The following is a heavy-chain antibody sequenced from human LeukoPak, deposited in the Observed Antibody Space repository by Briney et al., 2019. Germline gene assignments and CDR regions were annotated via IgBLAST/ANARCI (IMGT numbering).Heavy chain of an antibody. Sequence: PGGSLRLSCAASGFTFSSYWISWVRQAPGKVLEWVANIMQDGSEKHYVDSVKGRFTISRDNAKNSLYLQMNSLRAEDTAVYYCATERSYYESPEGSVGAFDIWGPGTMVTVSS. J-gene: IGHJ3*02. D-gene: IGHD1-26*01. CDR3: ATERSYYESPEGSVGAFDI. V-gene: IGHV3-7*01. CDR2: IMQDGSEK. CDR1: GFTFSSYW.